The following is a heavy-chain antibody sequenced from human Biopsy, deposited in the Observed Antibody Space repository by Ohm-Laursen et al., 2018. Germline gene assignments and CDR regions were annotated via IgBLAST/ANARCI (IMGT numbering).Heavy chain of an antibody. D-gene: IGHD2-15*01. J-gene: IGHJ6*02. V-gene: IGHV1-2*02. Sequence: ASVKVSCKASGYTFAGYYLHWVRQAPGHGLEWMGWINPNSGNANYAQSFQGRLTVTRDTSITPAYMELTSLTSDDTAIYYCARVPAYPSIDGYYGLDLWGQGTTVIVSS. CDR2: INPNSGNA. CDR1: GYTFAGYY. CDR3: ARVPAYPSIDGYYGLDL.